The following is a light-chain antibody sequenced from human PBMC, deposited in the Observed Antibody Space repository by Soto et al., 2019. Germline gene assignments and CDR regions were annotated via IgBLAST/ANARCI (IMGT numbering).Light chain of an antibody. CDR2: DAS. J-gene: IGKJ1*01. CDR1: QSVSNW. CDR3: QQYHSYSWT. Sequence: DIQMTQSPSTLSASVGDRVTITCRASQSVSNWLAWYQQKQGKAPELLIYDASSLVSGVPSRFSGSGSGTEFTLTISGLQPDDFATYFCQQYHSYSWTVGHGTKVEIK. V-gene: IGKV1-5*01.